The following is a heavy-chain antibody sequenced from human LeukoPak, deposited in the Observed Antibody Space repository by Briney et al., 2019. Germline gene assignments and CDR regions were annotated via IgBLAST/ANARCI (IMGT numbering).Heavy chain of an antibody. CDR2: IYYSGST. V-gene: IGHV4-59*01. CDR3: ARASDSSGYYYEDY. Sequence: SETLSLTCTVSGGSISSYYWSWIRQPPGKGLEWIGYIYYSGSTNYNPSLKSRVTISVDTSKNQFSLELSSVTAADTAVYYCARASDSSGYYYEDYWGQGTLVTVSS. J-gene: IGHJ4*02. CDR1: GGSISSYY. D-gene: IGHD3-22*01.